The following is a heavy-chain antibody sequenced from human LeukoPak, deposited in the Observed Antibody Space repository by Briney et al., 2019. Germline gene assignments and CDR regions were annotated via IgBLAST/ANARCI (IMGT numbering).Heavy chain of an antibody. D-gene: IGHD2/OR15-2a*01. V-gene: IGHV3-30*02. CDR3: AKDPPYPFRDYDDY. CDR2: IRYDGSNK. CDR1: GFTFSSYG. J-gene: IGHJ4*02. Sequence: GGSLRLSCAASGFTFSSYGMHWVRQAPGKGLEWVAFIRYDGSNKYYADSVKGRFTISRDNSKNTLYLQMNSLRAEDTAVYYCAKDPPYPFRDYDDYWGQGTLVTVSS.